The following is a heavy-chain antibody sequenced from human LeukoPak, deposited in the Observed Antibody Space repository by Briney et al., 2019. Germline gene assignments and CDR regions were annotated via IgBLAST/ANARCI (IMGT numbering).Heavy chain of an antibody. Sequence: GGSLRLSCAASGFTFSSYGMNWVRQAPGKGLEWVSSFSGSGRTYYSDSVKGRFTISRDNSKNTLYLQMNSLRAEDTAVYYCAKDGPDSSGYYMVRFLDYWGQGTLVTVSS. CDR2: FSGSGRT. V-gene: IGHV3-23*01. J-gene: IGHJ4*02. CDR3: AKDGPDSSGYYMVRFLDY. D-gene: IGHD3-22*01. CDR1: GFTFSSYG.